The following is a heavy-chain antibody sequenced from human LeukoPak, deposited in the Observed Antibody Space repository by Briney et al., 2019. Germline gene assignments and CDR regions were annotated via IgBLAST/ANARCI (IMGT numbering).Heavy chain of an antibody. J-gene: IGHJ5*02. D-gene: IGHD6-6*01. CDR2: INHSGST. CDR1: GGSFSGYY. CDR3: ARAYLYSIAARPNWFDP. V-gene: IGHV4-34*01. Sequence: SETLSLTCAVYGGSFSGYYWSWIRQPPGKGLEWIGEINHSGSTNYNPSLKSRVTISVDTSKNQFSLKLSSVTAADTAAYYCARAYLYSIAARPNWFDPWGQGTLVTVSS.